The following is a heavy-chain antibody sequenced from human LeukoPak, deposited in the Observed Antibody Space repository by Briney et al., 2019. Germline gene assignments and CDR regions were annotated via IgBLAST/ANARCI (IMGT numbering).Heavy chain of an antibody. J-gene: IGHJ4*02. CDR1: GYSISSGYY. Sequence: KTSETLSLTCTVSGYSISSGYYWGWIRQPPGKGLEWIGSIYHSGSTYYNPSLKSRVTISVDASKNQFSLKLSSVTAADTAVYYCAREKDFSLWDAAVDYWGQGTLVTVSS. V-gene: IGHV4-38-2*02. CDR3: AREKDFSLWDAAVDY. D-gene: IGHD3-3*01. CDR2: IYHSGST.